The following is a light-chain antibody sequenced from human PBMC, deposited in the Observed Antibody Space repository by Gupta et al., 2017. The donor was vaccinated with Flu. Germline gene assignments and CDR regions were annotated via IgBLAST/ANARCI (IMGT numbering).Light chain of an antibody. CDR1: SDSIASNY. CDR3: QSYEV. Sequence: NFMLTQPHSVSESPGKTVTISCTRSSDSIASNYVQWYPQRPGTSPTNVIYEDDQRPSGVPDRFSGSIDRSSNSASLTISGRKTEDEADYYCQSYEVFGGGTKLTVL. CDR2: EDD. J-gene: IGLJ2*01. V-gene: IGLV6-57*01.